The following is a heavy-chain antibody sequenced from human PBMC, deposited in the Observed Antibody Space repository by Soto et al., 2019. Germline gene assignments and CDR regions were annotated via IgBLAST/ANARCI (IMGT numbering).Heavy chain of an antibody. J-gene: IGHJ3*02. CDR3: ARPSGRGGWSFDI. D-gene: IGHD6-19*01. V-gene: IGHV1-46*01. Sequence: ASVKVSCKASGYTFTSYYMHWVRQAPGQGLEWMGIINPSGGSTSYAQKFQGRVTMTRDTSTSTVYMELSSLRSEDTAVYYCARPSGRGGWSFDIWGQGTMVTVS. CDR1: GYTFTSYY. CDR2: INPSGGST.